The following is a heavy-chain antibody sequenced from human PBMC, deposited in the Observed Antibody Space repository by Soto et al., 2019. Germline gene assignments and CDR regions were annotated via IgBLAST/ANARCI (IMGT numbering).Heavy chain of an antibody. V-gene: IGHV1-8*01. Sequence: ASVKVSCKASGYTFTSYDINWVRQATGQGLEWMGWMNPNSGNTGYAQKFQGRVTMTRNTSISTAYMELSSLRSEDTAVYYCAGGLRTRPYYYYGMDVWGQGTTVTVSS. CDR2: MNPNSGNT. J-gene: IGHJ6*02. CDR1: GYTFTSYD. CDR3: AGGLRTRPYYYYGMDV. D-gene: IGHD4-17*01.